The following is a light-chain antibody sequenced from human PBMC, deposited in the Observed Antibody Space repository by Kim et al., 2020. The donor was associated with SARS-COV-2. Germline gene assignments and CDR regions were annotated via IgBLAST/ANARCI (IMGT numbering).Light chain of an antibody. J-gene: IGLJ2*01. V-gene: IGLV3-21*01. CDR2: FDS. Sequence: SYELTQPPSVSVAPGKTASISWEGANIGSKGVHWCQQKPGQAPVLVINFDSDRPSGIPERFSGSKSGNRATLTINRVEAGDAADSFCQEWVVGHPVFGGG. CDR1: NIGSKG. CDR3: QEWVVGHPV.